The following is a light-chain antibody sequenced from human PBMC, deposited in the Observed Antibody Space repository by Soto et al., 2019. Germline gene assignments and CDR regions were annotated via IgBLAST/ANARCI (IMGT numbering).Light chain of an antibody. V-gene: IGLV2-11*01. CDR3: CSYAGSYSWV. CDR2: DVS. J-gene: IGLJ3*02. CDR1: TGDVGGYNY. Sequence: QSALTQPRSVSGSPGQSVTISCTGTTGDVGGYNYVSWYQHHPGNAPKLIIYDVSERPSGVPDLFSGFKSVNTASLTISGLQAEDEADYYCCSYAGSYSWVFGGGTKLTVL.